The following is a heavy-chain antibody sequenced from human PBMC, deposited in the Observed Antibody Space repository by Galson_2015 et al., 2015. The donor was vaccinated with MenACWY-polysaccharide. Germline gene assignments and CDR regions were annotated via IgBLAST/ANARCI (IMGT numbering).Heavy chain of an antibody. CDR3: ARSCGGDCFYYYGMDV. J-gene: IGHJ6*02. CDR1: GFAFSSYS. CDR2: ISSGSSTI. V-gene: IGHV3-48*02. D-gene: IGHD2-21*02. Sequence: SLRLSCAASGFAFSSYSMNWVRQALGKGLEWVSYISSGSSTIYYADSVKGRFTISRDNAKNSLYLQMNSLRDEDTAIYYCARSCGGDCFYYYGMDVWGQGTTVTVSS.